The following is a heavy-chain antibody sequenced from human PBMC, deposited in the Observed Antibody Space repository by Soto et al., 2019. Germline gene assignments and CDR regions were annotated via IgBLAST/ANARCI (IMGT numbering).Heavy chain of an antibody. V-gene: IGHV3-21*01. D-gene: IGHD2-15*01. CDR2: ISSSSSYI. CDR3: ATDCSGGSCYIDY. Sequence: GGSLRLSCAASGFTFSSYSMNWVRQAPGKGLEWVSSISSSSSYIYYADSVKGRFTISRDNAKNSLYLQMNSLRAEDTAVYYCATDCSGGSCYIDYWGQGTLVTVSS. CDR1: GFTFSSYS. J-gene: IGHJ4*02.